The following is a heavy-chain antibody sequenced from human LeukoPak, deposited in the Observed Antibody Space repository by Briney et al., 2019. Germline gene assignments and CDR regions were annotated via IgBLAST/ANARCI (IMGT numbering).Heavy chain of an antibody. J-gene: IGHJ5*02. V-gene: IGHV1-69*13. CDR3: ARVFATGKYSSGPT. D-gene: IGHD6-19*01. CDR1: GGTFSSYA. Sequence: GASVKVSCKAPGGTFSSYAISWVRQAPGQGLEWMGGIIPIFGTANYAQKFQGRVTITADESTSTAYMELSSLRSEDTAVYYCARVFATGKYSSGPTWGQGTLVTVSS. CDR2: IIPIFGTA.